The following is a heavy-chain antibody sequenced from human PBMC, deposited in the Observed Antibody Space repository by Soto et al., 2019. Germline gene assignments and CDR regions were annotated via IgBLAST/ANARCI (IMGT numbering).Heavy chain of an antibody. CDR2: ISSSSSYI. CDR3: ARAGSGIAARSDY. J-gene: IGHJ4*02. CDR1: GFTFISYS. Sequence: GSLRLSCAASGFTFISYSMNFFRHAPGKGLEWVSSISSSSSYIYYADSVKGRFTISRDNAKNSLYLQMNSLRAEDTAVYYCARAGSGIAARSDYWGQGTLVTVSS. V-gene: IGHV3-21*01. D-gene: IGHD6-6*01.